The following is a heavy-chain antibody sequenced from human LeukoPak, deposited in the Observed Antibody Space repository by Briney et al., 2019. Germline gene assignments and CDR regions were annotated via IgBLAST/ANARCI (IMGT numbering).Heavy chain of an antibody. CDR2: ISWNSGSI. Sequence: GGSLRVSCAASGFTFGDYAMHWVRQARGKGLEWVSGISWNSGSIGYADSVKGRFTISRDNAKNSLYLQMNSLRAEDTALYYCAKDKGPLWFGRQPYNWFDPWGQGTLVTVSS. CDR3: AKDKGPLWFGRQPYNWFDP. V-gene: IGHV3-9*01. CDR1: GFTFGDYA. D-gene: IGHD3-10*01. J-gene: IGHJ5*02.